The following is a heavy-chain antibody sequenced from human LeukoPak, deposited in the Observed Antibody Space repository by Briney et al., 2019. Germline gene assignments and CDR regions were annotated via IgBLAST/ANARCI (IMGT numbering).Heavy chain of an antibody. CDR3: AKPIPSYGDYSDY. CDR1: GGSFSGYY. V-gene: IGHV4-34*01. CDR2: INNSGST. Sequence: PSETLSLTCAVYGGSFSGYYWSWIRQPPGKGLEWIGEINNSGSTNYNPSLKSRVTISVDTSKNQFSLKLSSVTAADTAVYYCAKPIPSYGDYSDYWGQGTLVTVSS. D-gene: IGHD4-17*01. J-gene: IGHJ4*02.